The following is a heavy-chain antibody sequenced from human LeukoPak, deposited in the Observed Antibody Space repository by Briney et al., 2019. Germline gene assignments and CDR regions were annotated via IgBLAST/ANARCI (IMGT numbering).Heavy chain of an antibody. Sequence: SETLSLTCAVYGGSLSGYYWSWIRQPPGKGLEWIGEINHSGSPNYNPSLTSRVTISVDMSKNQFSLKLSSVTAADTAVYYCARQLRLMAPKGFDYWGQGTLVTVSS. CDR3: ARQLRLMAPKGFDY. J-gene: IGHJ4*02. D-gene: IGHD1-1*01. CDR1: GGSLSGYY. CDR2: INHSGSP. V-gene: IGHV4-34*01.